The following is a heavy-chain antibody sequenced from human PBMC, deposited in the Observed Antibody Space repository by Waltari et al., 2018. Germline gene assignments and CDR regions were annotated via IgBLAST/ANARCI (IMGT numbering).Heavy chain of an antibody. CDR1: GFTFSSYS. J-gene: IGHJ4*02. CDR2: ISSSSSYI. CDR3: ARDQRGSGSFDY. V-gene: IGHV3-21*01. Sequence: EVQLVESGGGLVKPGGSLRLSCAASGFTFSSYSMNWVRQAPGKGLEWVSSISSSSSYIYYADSVNGRFTISRDNAKNSLYLQMNSLRAEDTAVYYCARDQRGSGSFDYWGQGTLVTVSS. D-gene: IGHD3-10*01.